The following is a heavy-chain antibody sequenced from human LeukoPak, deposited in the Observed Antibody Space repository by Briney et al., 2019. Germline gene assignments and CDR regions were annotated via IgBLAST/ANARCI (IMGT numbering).Heavy chain of an antibody. CDR1: GFTFDDYG. J-gene: IGHJ4*02. V-gene: IGHV3-9*01. CDR3: ARWGHSDYSSFPTKFDY. D-gene: IGHD4-11*01. Sequence: GGSLRLSCAASGFTFDDYGMHWVRQAPGKGLEWVSGINWNSNNIGYVDSVKGRFTVSRDNAKNSLYLQMSSLRAEDTAIYYCARWGHSDYSSFPTKFDYWGQGTLVTVSS. CDR2: INWNSNNI.